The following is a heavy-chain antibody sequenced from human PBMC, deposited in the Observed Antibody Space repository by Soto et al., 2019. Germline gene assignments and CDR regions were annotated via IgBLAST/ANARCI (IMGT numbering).Heavy chain of an antibody. CDR1: GLTFRNHA. J-gene: IGHJ4*02. Sequence: EVQLLESGGGLVQPGGSLRLSCAVSGLTFRNHAMSWVRQAPGKGLEWVSTIAPIGYSTHYAGSVEGRCTISRDDSKTTLDLQMNSLRADDTAIYSCVSWVSPHFDYWGQGTLVSVSS. V-gene: IGHV3-23*01. CDR3: VSWVSPHFDY. D-gene: IGHD2-8*01. CDR2: IAPIGYST.